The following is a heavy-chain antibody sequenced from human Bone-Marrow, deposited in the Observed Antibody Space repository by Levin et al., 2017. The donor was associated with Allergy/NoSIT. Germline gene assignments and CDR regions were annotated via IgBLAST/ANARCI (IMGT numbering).Heavy chain of an antibody. CDR2: ISYDGSNK. CDR3: AREVDGYNFGWYFDY. J-gene: IGHJ4*02. V-gene: IGHV3-30-3*01. D-gene: IGHD5-24*01. Sequence: GESLKISCAASGFTFSSYAMHWVRQAPGKGLEWVAVISYDGSNKYYADSVKGRFTISRDNSKNTLYLQMNSLRAEDTAVYYCAREVDGYNFGWYFDYWGQGPLVTVSS. CDR1: GFTFSSYA.